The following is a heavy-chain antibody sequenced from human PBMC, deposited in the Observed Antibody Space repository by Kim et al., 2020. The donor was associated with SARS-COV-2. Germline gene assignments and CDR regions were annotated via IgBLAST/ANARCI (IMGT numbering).Heavy chain of an antibody. CDR1: GFTFSSYG. Sequence: GGSLRLSCAASGFTFSSYGMHWVRQAPGKGLEWVAVISYDGSNKYCADSVKGRFTISRDNSKNTLYLQMNSLRAEDTAVYYCASGPPGKGLSNDAFDIWGQATMVSVCS. J-gene: IGHJ3*02. V-gene: IGHV3-33*05. CDR2: ISYDGSNK. CDR3: ASGPPGKGLSNDAFDI. D-gene: IGHD3-10*01.